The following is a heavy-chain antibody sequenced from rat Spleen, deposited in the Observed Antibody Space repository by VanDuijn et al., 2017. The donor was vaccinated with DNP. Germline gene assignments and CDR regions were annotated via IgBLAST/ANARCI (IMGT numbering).Heavy chain of an antibody. CDR3: ARGGLYYFDY. CDR1: GFTFSHYY. Sequence: EVQLVESGGGLVQPGNSLKLSCAASGFTFSHYYMAWVRQAPTKGLEWVATISTNGGTTYYRDSVKGRFTISRDNAKNTLYLQMNSLRSEDTATYYCARGGLYYFDYWGQGVMVTVSS. V-gene: IGHV5S23*01. J-gene: IGHJ2*01. D-gene: IGHD1-12*01. CDR2: ISTNGGTT.